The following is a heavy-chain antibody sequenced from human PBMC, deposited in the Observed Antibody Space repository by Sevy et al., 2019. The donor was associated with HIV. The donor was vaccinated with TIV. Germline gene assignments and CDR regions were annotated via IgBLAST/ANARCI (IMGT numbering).Heavy chain of an antibody. CDR2: FIPMFDTT. J-gene: IGHJ6*02. CDR1: GGTFINYA. V-gene: IGHV1-69*13. Sequence: ASVKASCKASGGTFINYAVTWVRQAPGQGLEWMGGFIPMFDTTNSAQKFQGRVTLTADGSTSTAYMELSSLRSEDTAVYYCASSDFDSSGYSPLFYYGLDVWGQGTTVTVSS. CDR3: ASSDFDSSGYSPLFYYGLDV. D-gene: IGHD3-22*01.